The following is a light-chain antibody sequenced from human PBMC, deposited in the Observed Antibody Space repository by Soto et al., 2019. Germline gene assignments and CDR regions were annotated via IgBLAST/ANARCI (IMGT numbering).Light chain of an antibody. CDR3: SSYADTHIV. CDR1: SSDVGGYNY. Sequence: QSVLTQPPSASGSPGQSVTISCTGTSSDVGGYNYVSWYQQHPGKAPKLMIYDVSSRPSGVPDRFSGSKSGNTASLTVSGLQAEDEDDYYCSSYADTHIVFGTGTKVTVL. CDR2: DVS. V-gene: IGLV2-8*01. J-gene: IGLJ1*01.